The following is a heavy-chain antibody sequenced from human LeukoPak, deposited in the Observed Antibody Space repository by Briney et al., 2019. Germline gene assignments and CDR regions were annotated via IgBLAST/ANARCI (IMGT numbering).Heavy chain of an antibody. CDR3: ARRGVRYYGSGSYLRSPYYFDY. CDR2: IYHSGST. D-gene: IGHD3-10*01. J-gene: IGHJ4*02. CDR1: GGSISSSNW. Sequence: KPSETLSLTCAVSGGSISSSNWWSWVRQPPGKGLEWIGEIYHSGSTNYNPSLKSRVTISVDTSKNQFSLKLSSVTAADTAVYYCARRGVRYYGSGSYLRSPYYFDYWGQGTLVTVSS. V-gene: IGHV4-4*02.